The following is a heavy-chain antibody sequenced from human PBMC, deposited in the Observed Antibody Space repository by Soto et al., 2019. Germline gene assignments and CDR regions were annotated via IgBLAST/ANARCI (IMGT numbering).Heavy chain of an antibody. V-gene: IGHV3-74*01. CDR3: ARDLIIADTPGDDFDY. CDR1: GLPFPPYW. J-gene: IGHJ4*02. Sequence: EVQLVESGGGLVKPGGSLGLSCAPSGLPFPPYWMTWVRKPPGKGLLWVSRITPDGGSTSYADSVKGRFTISRDNAKNTLYLQMNGLRAEDTAIYYCARDLIIADTPGDDFDYWGQGTLVAVSS. D-gene: IGHD5-12*01. CDR2: ITPDGGST.